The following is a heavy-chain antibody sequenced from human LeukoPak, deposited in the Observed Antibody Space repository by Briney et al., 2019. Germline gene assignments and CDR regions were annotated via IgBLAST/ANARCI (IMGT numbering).Heavy chain of an antibody. Sequence: TGGSLRLSCAASGFSISSYWMHWVRQVPGKGLVWVSRISPDGSTTGYADSVKGRFTASRDNARNTLYLQINSLRAEDSAVYYCTRDRTTITLFELWGQGPLVTVSS. J-gene: IGHJ4*02. CDR1: GFSISSYW. CDR3: TRDRTTITLFEL. V-gene: IGHV3-74*01. D-gene: IGHD4-11*01. CDR2: ISPDGSTT.